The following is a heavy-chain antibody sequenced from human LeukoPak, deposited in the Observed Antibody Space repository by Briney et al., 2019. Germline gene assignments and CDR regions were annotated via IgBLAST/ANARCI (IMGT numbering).Heavy chain of an antibody. V-gene: IGHV3-23*01. D-gene: IGHD2-2*01. J-gene: IGHJ3*02. CDR1: GFTFSSYA. Sequence: GGSLRLSCAASGFTFSSYAMSWVRQAPGKRLEWVSAISGSGGSTYYADSVKGRFTISRDNSKNTLYLQMNSLRAEDTAVYYCAKGQYCSSTSCSDDAFDIWGQGTMVTVSS. CDR3: AKGQYCSSTSCSDDAFDI. CDR2: ISGSGGST.